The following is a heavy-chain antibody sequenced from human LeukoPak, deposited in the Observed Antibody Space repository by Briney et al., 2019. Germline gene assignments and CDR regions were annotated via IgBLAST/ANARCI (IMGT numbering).Heavy chain of an antibody. J-gene: IGHJ1*01. CDR2: IKQDGSEK. V-gene: IGHV3-7*01. Sequence: GGSLRLSCAASGFTFSNNWMSWVRQAPGKGLEWVANIKQDGSEKYYADSVKGRFTISGDTAKNSLYLQMNSLRAEDTAVYYCATYSSGNGREFQHWGQGTLVTVSS. D-gene: IGHD3-22*01. CDR3: ATYSSGNGREFQH. CDR1: GFTFSNNW.